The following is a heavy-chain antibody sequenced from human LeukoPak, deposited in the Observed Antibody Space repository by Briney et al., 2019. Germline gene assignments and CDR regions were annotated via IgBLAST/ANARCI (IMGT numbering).Heavy chain of an antibody. J-gene: IGHJ4*02. CDR1: GYTFTNLD. V-gene: IGHV1-2*06. CDR3: ARAGFDDGSMSNELDY. CDR2: INPNSGGT. D-gene: IGHD2/OR15-2a*01. Sequence: ASVKVSCKTSGYTFTNLDINWLRQAPGQGLEWMGRINPNSGGTNYAQKFQGRVTMTRDTSISTAYMELSRLRSDDTAVYYCARAGFDDGSMSNELDYWGQGTLVTVSS.